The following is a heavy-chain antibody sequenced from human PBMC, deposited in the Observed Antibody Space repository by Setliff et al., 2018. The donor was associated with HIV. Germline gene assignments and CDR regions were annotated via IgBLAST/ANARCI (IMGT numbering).Heavy chain of an antibody. J-gene: IGHJ4*02. CDR3: ARHNPASVPASSPDY. CDR2: IYSSGST. Sequence: PSETLSLTCTVSGGSISSGSHYWNRVRQSAGKGLEWIGRIYSSGSTYYNPSLRSRVTISVDTSRNQFSLRLSSVTAADTAFYYCARHNPASVPASSPDYWGQGTLVTVSS. V-gene: IGHV4-61*02. D-gene: IGHD2-2*01. CDR1: GGSISSGSHY.